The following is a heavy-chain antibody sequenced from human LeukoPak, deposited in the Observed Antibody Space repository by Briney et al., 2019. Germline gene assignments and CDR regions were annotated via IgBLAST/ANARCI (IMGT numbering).Heavy chain of an antibody. Sequence: GGSLRLSCAASGFTVSSNYMSWVRQAPGKGLEWVSVIYSGGSTYYADSVKGRFTIPRDNSKNTLYLQMNSLRAEDTAVYYCARAKGSSSWYHYWGQGTLVTVSS. V-gene: IGHV3-66*01. D-gene: IGHD6-13*01. CDR2: IYSGGST. J-gene: IGHJ4*02. CDR3: ARAKGSSSWYHY. CDR1: GFTVSSNY.